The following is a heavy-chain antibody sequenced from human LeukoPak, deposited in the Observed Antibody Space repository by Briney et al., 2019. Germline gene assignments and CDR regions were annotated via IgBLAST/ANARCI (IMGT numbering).Heavy chain of an antibody. V-gene: IGHV3-64*01. Sequence: GGSLRLSCAASGFTFSSYAMHWVRQAPGKGLEYVSAISSNGGSTYYANSVKGRFTISRDNAKNSLYLQMNSLRAEDTAVYYCARDGYYYGSGSYYKVDFDYWGQGTLVTVSS. CDR3: ARDGYYYGSGSYYKVDFDY. J-gene: IGHJ4*02. CDR2: ISSNGGST. CDR1: GFTFSSYA. D-gene: IGHD3-10*01.